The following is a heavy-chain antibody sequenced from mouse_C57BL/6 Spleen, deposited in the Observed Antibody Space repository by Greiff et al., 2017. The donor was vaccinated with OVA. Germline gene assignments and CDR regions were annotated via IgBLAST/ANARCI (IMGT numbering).Heavy chain of an antibody. CDR2: IDPSDSYT. J-gene: IGHJ2*01. V-gene: IGHV1-59*01. D-gene: IGHD4-1*01. CDR3: TIGTGTYLDY. Sequence: QVQLQQPGAELVRPGTSVKLSCKASGYTFTSYWMHWVKQRPGQGLEWIGVIDPSDSYTNYNQKFKGKATLTVDTSSSTAYMQLSSLTSEDSAVYYCTIGTGTYLDYWGQGTTLTVSS. CDR1: GYTFTSYW.